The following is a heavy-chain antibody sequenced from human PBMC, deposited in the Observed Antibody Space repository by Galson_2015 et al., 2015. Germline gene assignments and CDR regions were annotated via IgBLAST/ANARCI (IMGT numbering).Heavy chain of an antibody. D-gene: IGHD2-15*01. CDR3: ARETDIVGHWFDP. J-gene: IGHJ5*02. Sequence: SVKVSCKASGGTFSSYAISWVRQAPGQGLEWMGGIIPIFGTANYAQKFQGRVTITADESTSTAYMELSSLRSEDTAVYYCARETDIVGHWFDPWGQGTLVTVSS. V-gene: IGHV1-69*13. CDR1: GGTFSSYA. CDR2: IIPIFGTA.